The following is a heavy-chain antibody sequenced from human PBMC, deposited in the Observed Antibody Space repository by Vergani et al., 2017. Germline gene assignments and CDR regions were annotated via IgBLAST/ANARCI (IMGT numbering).Heavy chain of an antibody. CDR2: IIPILGIA. Sequence: QVQLVQSGAEVKKPGSSVKVSCKASGGTFSSYAISWVRQAPGQGLEWMGRIIPILGIANYAQKFQDRVTITADKSTSTAYMELSSLRSEDTAVYYCARDIESTFDYWGQGTLVTVSS. J-gene: IGHJ4*02. CDR1: GGTFSSYA. CDR3: ARDIESTFDY. V-gene: IGHV1-69*04. D-gene: IGHD5-24*01.